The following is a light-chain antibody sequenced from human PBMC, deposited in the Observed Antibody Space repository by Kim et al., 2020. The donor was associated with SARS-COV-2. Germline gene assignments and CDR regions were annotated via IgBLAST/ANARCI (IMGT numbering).Light chain of an antibody. CDR1: RRVSSAY. V-gene: IGKV3-20*01. CDR2: GAS. CDR3: QQYDSSRGYT. J-gene: IGKJ2*01. Sequence: EIVLTQSPGTLSLSPGERATLSCVASRRVSSAYLAWYQQKPGQAPRLLIYGASNRATGIPDRFSGSGSGTDFTHTISRLEPEDFAVYYWQQYDSSRGYTFGQGTKLEVK.